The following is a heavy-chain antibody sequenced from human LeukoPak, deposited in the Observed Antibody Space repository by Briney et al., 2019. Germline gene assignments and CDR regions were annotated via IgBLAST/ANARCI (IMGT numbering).Heavy chain of an antibody. V-gene: IGHV4-4*02. D-gene: IGHD2-2*01. CDR3: ATHHCSSTSCYVGFDY. J-gene: IGHJ4*02. Sequence: SETLSLTCAVSGGSISSSNWWSWVRQPPGTGLEWIGEIYHSGSTNYNPSLKSRVTISVDKSKNRFSLKLSSVTAADTAVYYCATHHCSSTSCYVGFDYWGQGTLVTVSS. CDR2: IYHSGST. CDR1: GGSISSSNW.